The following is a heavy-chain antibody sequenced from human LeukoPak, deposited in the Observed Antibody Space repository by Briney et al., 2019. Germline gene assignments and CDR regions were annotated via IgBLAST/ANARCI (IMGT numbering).Heavy chain of an antibody. CDR1: GYTFTSYG. D-gene: IGHD6-13*01. CDR2: ISAYNGNT. Sequence: ASVKVSCKASGYTFTSYGISWVRQAPGQGLEWMGWISAYNGNTKYEQKLQGRVTLTTDTSTSTAYMELRSLRSDDTAVYYCARGYSSSWPDDYWGQGTLVTVSS. CDR3: ARGYSSSWPDDY. J-gene: IGHJ4*02. V-gene: IGHV1-18*01.